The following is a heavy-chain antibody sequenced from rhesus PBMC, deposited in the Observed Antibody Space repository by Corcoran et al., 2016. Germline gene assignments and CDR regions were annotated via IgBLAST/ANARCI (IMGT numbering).Heavy chain of an antibody. CDR3: TTDLAVRGSWNIDYGLDS. D-gene: IGHD6-25*01. J-gene: IGHJ6*01. CDR1: GFTFCNVW. Sequence: EVQLVESGGGLVQPGGSLRLSCAASGFTFCNVWMNWVRQAPGKGLAWVDGIKSKADGGTADYAASVKGRFTISRDDSKNTLYLQMNSLKTEDTAVYYCTTDLAVRGSWNIDYGLDSWGQGVVVTVSS. V-gene: IGHV3-30*01. CDR2: IKSKADGGTA.